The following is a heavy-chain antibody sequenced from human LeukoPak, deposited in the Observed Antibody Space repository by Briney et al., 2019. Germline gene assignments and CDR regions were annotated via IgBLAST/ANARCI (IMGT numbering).Heavy chain of an antibody. CDR1: GYTFTGYY. Sequence: ASVKVSCKASGYTFTGYYMHWARQAPGQGLEWMGWISPNSGGTNYAQKFQGRVTMTRDTSISTAYMELSRLRSDDTAVYYCARDGGGIQDAFDIWGQGTMVTVSS. J-gene: IGHJ3*02. V-gene: IGHV1-2*02. D-gene: IGHD2-21*01. CDR3: ARDGGGIQDAFDI. CDR2: ISPNSGGT.